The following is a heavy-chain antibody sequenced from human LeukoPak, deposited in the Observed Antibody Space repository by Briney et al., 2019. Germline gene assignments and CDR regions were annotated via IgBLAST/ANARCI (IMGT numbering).Heavy chain of an antibody. CDR1: GYTFTSYY. V-gene: IGHV1-46*01. CDR3: ARVGPKYDILTGYFWGEYFDY. CDR2: INPSGGST. D-gene: IGHD3-9*01. J-gene: IGHJ4*02. Sequence: ASVKVSCKASGYTFTSYYMHWVRQAPGQGLEWMGIINPSGGSTSYAQKFQGRVTMTRDTSTSTVYMALSSLRSEDTAVYYCARVGPKYDILTGYFWGEYFDYWGQGTLVTVSS.